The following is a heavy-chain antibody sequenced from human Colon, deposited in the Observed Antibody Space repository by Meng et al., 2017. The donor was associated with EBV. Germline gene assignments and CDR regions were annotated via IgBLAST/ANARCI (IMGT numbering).Heavy chain of an antibody. CDR3: ARAVGPDCSSTSCPFDY. Sequence: GQLRGSGPGLVKPSETLSLTCSVSGGSVSSETYYWNWIRQPPGKALEWIGYVSYSGGTNYNPSLKNRVTISVDTSKNQVSLRLSSVTAADTAVFYCARAVGPDCSSTSCPFDYWGQGTLVTVS. CDR1: GGSVSSETYY. CDR2: VSYSGGT. V-gene: IGHV4-61*01. D-gene: IGHD2-2*01. J-gene: IGHJ4*02.